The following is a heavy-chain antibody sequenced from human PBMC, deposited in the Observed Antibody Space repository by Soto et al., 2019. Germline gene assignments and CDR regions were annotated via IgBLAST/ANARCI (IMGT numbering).Heavy chain of an antibody. V-gene: IGHV3-30*03. CDR1: ELTFSSFG. CDR3: SSQYDANSYYYYCMDV. CDR2: ISFEGSIK. J-gene: IGHJ6*02. D-gene: IGHD2-8*01. Sequence: GGSLRLSCAASELTFSSFGMHWARQSPGKWLEWVALISFEGSIKYYADSVKGRFTISRDNYKTTLKLQMNTMSAKDTAMYYCSSQYDANSYYYYCMDVWGQGTTVTVSS.